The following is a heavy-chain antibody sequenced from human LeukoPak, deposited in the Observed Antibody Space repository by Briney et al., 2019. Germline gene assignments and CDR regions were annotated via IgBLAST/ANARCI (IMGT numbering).Heavy chain of an antibody. D-gene: IGHD3-10*01. CDR3: ARYYPPRYYFDY. J-gene: IGHJ4*02. CDR2: IIPIFGTA. CDR1: GGTFSSYA. V-gene: IGHV1-69*05. Sequence: SVKVSCKASGGTFSSYAISWVRQAPGQGLEWMGGIIPIFGTANYAQKFQGRVTITTDESTSTAYMELSSLRSEDTAVFYCARYYPPRYYFDYWGQGTLVTVSS.